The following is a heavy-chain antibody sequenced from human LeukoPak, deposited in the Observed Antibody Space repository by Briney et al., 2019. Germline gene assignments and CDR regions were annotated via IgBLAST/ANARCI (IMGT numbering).Heavy chain of an antibody. Sequence: PGRSLRLSCAASGFTFDDYAMHWVRQAPGKGLEWVSGISWNSGSIGYADSVKGRFTISRDNAKNSLYLQMNSLRAEDTAVYYCAMPPYSSGWTYYFDYWGQGTLVTVSS. CDR3: AMPPYSSGWTYYFDY. J-gene: IGHJ4*02. V-gene: IGHV3-9*01. CDR2: ISWNSGSI. D-gene: IGHD6-19*01. CDR1: GFTFDDYA.